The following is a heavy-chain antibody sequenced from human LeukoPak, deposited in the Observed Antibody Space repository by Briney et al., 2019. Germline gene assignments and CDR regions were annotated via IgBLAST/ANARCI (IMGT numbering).Heavy chain of an antibody. J-gene: IGHJ4*02. Sequence: GASVKVSCKASGYTFTGYYMHWVRQAPGQGLEWMGRINPNSGGTNYAQKFQGRVTMTRDTSISTAYMELNRLRSDDTAVYYCARTTRLYGDLPGDYWGQGTLVTVSS. CDR2: INPNSGGT. CDR1: GYTFTGYY. CDR3: ARTTRLYGDLPGDY. V-gene: IGHV1-2*06. D-gene: IGHD4-17*01.